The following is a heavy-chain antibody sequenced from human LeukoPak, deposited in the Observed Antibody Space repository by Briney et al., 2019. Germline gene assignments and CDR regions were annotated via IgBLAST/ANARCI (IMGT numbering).Heavy chain of an antibody. CDR2: IKSKTDGGTT. CDR1: GFTFSNAW. V-gene: IGHV3-15*07. D-gene: IGHD1-26*01. CDR3: TAYSGSGYHFDY. Sequence: GGSLRLSCAASGFTFSNAWMNWVRQAPGKGLEWVGRIKSKTDGGTTDYTAPVKGRFTISRDDSKNTLYLQMNSLKTEDTAVYYCTAYSGSGYHFDYWGQGTLVTVSS. J-gene: IGHJ4*02.